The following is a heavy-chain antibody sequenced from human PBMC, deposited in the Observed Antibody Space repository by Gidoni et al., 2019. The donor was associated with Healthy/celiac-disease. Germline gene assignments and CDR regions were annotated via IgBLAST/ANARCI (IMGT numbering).Heavy chain of an antibody. J-gene: IGHJ6*02. CDR1: GFTFSTYG. CDR2: IWYDGSNK. CDR3: ARDNIVVVPAAPYAYYYYGMDV. D-gene: IGHD2-2*01. Sequence: QVQLVESGGGVVQPGRSLRLSCAASGFTFSTYGLPWVRQAPGKGLEWVAVIWYDGSNKYYADSVKGRFTISRDNSKNTLYLQMNSLRAEDTAVYYCARDNIVVVPAAPYAYYYYGMDVWGQGTTVTVSS. V-gene: IGHV3-33*01.